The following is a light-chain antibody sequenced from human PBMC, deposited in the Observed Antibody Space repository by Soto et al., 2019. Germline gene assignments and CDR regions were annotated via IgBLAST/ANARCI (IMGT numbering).Light chain of an antibody. CDR1: SGHSSYA. CDR2: LNSDGSH. CDR3: QPWGTGIQGV. Sequence: QLVLTQSPSASASLGASVKLTCTLSSGHSSYAIAWHQQQPEKGPRYLMKLNSDGSHSKGDGIPDRFSGSSSGAERYLTISRRQSEDEADYYCQPWGTGIQGVFGGGTKLTVL. J-gene: IGLJ3*02. V-gene: IGLV4-69*01.